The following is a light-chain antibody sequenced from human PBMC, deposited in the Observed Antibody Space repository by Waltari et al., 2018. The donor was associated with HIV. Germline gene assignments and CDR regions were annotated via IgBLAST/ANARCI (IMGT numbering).Light chain of an antibody. CDR2: RNS. V-gene: IGLV1-47*01. J-gene: IGLJ3*02. CDR3: ATWDDSLSLWV. CDR1: NSNFGANY. Sequence: QCVLTQPPSASGTPGQRDTISCSGSNSNFGANYVYRYQQFPGSAPKLLIYRNSQRPSGVPDRFSGSKSGTSASLAISGLRSDDEANYYCATWDDSLSLWVFGGGTKLTVL.